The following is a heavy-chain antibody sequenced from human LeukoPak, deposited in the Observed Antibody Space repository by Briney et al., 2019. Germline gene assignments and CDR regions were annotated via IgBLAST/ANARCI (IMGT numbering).Heavy chain of an antibody. Sequence: GGSLRLSCAASGFTFSNYAMSWVRQAPGKGLEWVSAISGSGGSTYYADSVKGRFTISRDNSKNTLYLQMNSLRAEDTTVYYCAKRAGVVVVAATLRHWGQGTLVTVSS. CDR1: GFTFSNYA. J-gene: IGHJ1*01. CDR3: AKRAGVVVVAATLRH. D-gene: IGHD2-15*01. CDR2: ISGSGGST. V-gene: IGHV3-23*01.